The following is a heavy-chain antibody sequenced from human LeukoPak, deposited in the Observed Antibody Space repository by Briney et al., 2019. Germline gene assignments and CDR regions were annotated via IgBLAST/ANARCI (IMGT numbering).Heavy chain of an antibody. J-gene: IGHJ4*02. CDR3: ARWELGVDY. CDR1: GGSISSYY. CDR2: IYHSGST. Sequence: SETLSLTCTVSGGSISSYYWSWIRQPPGKGLEWIGYIYHSGSTYYNPSLKSRVTISVDRSKNQFSLKLSSVTAADTAVYYCARWELGVDYWGQGTLVTVSS. V-gene: IGHV4-59*12. D-gene: IGHD7-27*01.